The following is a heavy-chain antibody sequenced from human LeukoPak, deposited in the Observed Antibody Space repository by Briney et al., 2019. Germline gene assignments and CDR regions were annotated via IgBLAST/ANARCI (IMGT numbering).Heavy chain of an antibody. CDR2: IYSGGST. D-gene: IGHD5-24*01. V-gene: IGHV3-53*01. CDR1: GFTVSSNY. J-gene: IGHJ4*02. CDR3: ARDSRRDGYNYQDRSSYYFDY. Sequence: PGGSLRLSCAASGFTVSSNYMSWVRQAPAKGLEWVSVIYSGGSTYYADSVKGRFTISRDNSKNTLYLQMNSLRAEDTAMYYCARDSRRDGYNYQDRSSYYFDYWGQGTLVTVSS.